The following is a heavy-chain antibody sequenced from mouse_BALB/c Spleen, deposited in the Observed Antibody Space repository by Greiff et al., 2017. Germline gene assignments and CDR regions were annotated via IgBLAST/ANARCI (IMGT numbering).Heavy chain of an antibody. J-gene: IGHJ4*01. Sequence: QVTLKVCGPGILQPSQTLSLTCSFSGFSLSTSGMGVSWIRQPSGKGLEWLAHIYWDDDKRYNPSLKSRLTISKDTSSNQVFLKITSVDTADTATYYCARRRGSYAMDYWGQGTSVTVSS. CDR3: ARRRGSYAMDY. CDR1: GFSLSTSGMG. V-gene: IGHV8-12*01. CDR2: IYWDDDK.